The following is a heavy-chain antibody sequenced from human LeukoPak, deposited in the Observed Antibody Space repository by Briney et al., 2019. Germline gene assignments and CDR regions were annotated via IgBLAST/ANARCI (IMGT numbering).Heavy chain of an antibody. Sequence: EASVKVFCKASGYTFTRYYMHWVRQAPGQGLEWMGWINPNSGGTNYAQKVQGRVTMTRDTSISTAYMELSRLRSDDTAVYYRARDLGYCTGGSCYDDYWGQGTLVNVSS. J-gene: IGHJ4*02. CDR2: INPNSGGT. CDR3: ARDLGYCTGGSCYDDY. CDR1: GYTFTRYY. V-gene: IGHV1-2*02. D-gene: IGHD2-15*01.